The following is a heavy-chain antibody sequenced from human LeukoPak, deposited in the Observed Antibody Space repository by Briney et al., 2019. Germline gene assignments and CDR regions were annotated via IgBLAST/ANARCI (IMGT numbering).Heavy chain of an antibody. CDR1: GYRFITFG. Sequence: ASAKVSCKTSGYRFITFGINWVRQAPGQGLEWMGWINPYNGNTNYAQKLQGRVTMTTDTSTSTAYMELRSLRSDDTAVYYCARAGDLAYCGGDCYGIDYWGQGTLVTVSS. CDR3: ARAGDLAYCGGDCYGIDY. V-gene: IGHV1-18*01. D-gene: IGHD2-21*02. J-gene: IGHJ4*02. CDR2: INPYNGNT.